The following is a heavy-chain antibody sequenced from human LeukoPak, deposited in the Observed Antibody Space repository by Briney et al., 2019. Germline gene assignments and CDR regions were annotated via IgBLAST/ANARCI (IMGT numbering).Heavy chain of an antibody. V-gene: IGHV3-74*03. CDR3: TRAGRDSSGYQAY. CDR2: INSDGSST. Sequence: GGSRRLSCTAAAFTLSSYWMHWVRQAPGKGLVWVALINSDGSSTLYADSVKGRFTISSDNPKNTLYLQMTSLRAEDTAVYYCTRAGRDSSGYQAYWGQGTLVTVSS. CDR1: AFTLSSYW. J-gene: IGHJ4*02. D-gene: IGHD3-22*01.